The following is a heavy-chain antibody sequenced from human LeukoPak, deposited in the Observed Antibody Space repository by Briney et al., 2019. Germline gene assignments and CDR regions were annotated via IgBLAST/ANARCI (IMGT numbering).Heavy chain of an antibody. Sequence: ASVKVSCKASGYTFTGYYMHWVRQAPGQGLEWMGWINPNSGGTNYAQKFQGRVTMTRDTSISTACMELSRLTSDDTAVYYCARETSDWYASLDYWGQGTLVTVSS. CDR1: GYTFTGYY. CDR3: ARETSDWYASLDY. V-gene: IGHV1-2*02. D-gene: IGHD6-19*01. J-gene: IGHJ4*02. CDR2: INPNSGGT.